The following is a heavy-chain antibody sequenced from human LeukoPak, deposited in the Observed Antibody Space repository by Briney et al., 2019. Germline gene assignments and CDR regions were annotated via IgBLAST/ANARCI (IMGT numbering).Heavy chain of an antibody. V-gene: IGHV4-34*01. J-gene: IGHJ4*02. CDR2: INHSGST. CDR3: ARVKPAVVTLLDKYYFDY. D-gene: IGHD4-23*01. Sequence: KTSETLSLTCAVYGGSFSGYYWSWIRQPPGKGLEWIGEINHSGSTNYNPSLKSRVTTSVDTSKNQFSLKLSSVTAADTAVYYCARVKPAVVTLLDKYYFDYWGQGTLVTVSS. CDR1: GGSFSGYY.